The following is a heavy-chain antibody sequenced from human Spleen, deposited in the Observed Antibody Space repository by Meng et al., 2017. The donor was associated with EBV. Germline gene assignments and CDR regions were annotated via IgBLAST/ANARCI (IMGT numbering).Heavy chain of an antibody. CDR1: GGTFSRYT. V-gene: IGHV1-69*06. CDR2: FTPIFGTT. Sequence: QLQLVQSGEEVKKPWSSMKVACKASGGTFSRYTFSWVRQAPGQGLEWMAGFTPIFGTTNYAQKFDDRLTISADTSTTTVYMELSSLRSEDTAVYFCASLNDYSSGSTSWGQGTLVTVSS. D-gene: IGHD6-19*01. CDR3: ASLNDYSSGSTS. J-gene: IGHJ5*02.